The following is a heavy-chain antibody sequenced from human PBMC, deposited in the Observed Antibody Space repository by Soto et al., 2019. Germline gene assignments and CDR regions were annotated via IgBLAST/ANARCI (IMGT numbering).Heavy chain of an antibody. Sequence: QVQLQESGPGLVKPSETLSLTCTDSGGSISSYYWSWIRQPPGKGLERSGYIYYSGSTNYNPCLRRRVTISVDTSKNQFSLKPSSVAGAGTAVYYCARAPSRYTSGWHTWGQGTLVTVSS. J-gene: IGHJ5*02. V-gene: IGHV4-59*01. CDR3: ARAPSRYTSGWHT. CDR1: GGSISSYY. CDR2: IYYSGST. D-gene: IGHD6-19*01.